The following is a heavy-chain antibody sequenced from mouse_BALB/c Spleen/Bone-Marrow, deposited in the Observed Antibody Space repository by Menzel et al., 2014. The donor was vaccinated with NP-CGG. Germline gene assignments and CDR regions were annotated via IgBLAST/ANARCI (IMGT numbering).Heavy chain of an antibody. V-gene: IGHV1-7*01. CDR3: ARQITTVDYAMDY. D-gene: IGHD1-1*01. J-gene: IGHJ4*01. CDR2: INPSTGYT. Sequence: QVQLQQSGAGLAKPGASVKMSCKASGYTFTSYWMHWVKQRPGQGLEWIGYINPSTGYTEYNQKFKDKATLTADKSSSTAYMQLSSLTSEDSAVYYCARQITTVDYAMDYLGQGTSVTVSS. CDR1: GYTFTSYW.